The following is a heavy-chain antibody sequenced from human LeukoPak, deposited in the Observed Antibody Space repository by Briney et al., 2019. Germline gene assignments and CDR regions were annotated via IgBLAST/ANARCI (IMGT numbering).Heavy chain of an antibody. CDR1: GDSISAYY. V-gene: IGHV4-59*08. Sequence: SETLSLTCSVSGDSISAYYWSWLRQPPGKGLEWIGYIYYSGSTFYNPSLRSRVAISVDTSKNQLSLKLRSVTAADTAVYYCARRRDDSYFDYWGQGTLVTVSS. J-gene: IGHJ4*02. CDR2: IYYSGST. D-gene: IGHD3-22*01. CDR3: ARRRDDSYFDY.